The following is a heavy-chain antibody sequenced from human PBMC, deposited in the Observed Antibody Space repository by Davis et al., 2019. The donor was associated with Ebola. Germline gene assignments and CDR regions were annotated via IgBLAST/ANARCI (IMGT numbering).Heavy chain of an antibody. CDR2: IGGRGGST. CDR1: GFTFSSYA. J-gene: IGHJ6*03. CDR3: ARDSTAKSYYYYMDV. D-gene: IGHD5-18*01. Sequence: PGGSLRLSCAASGFTFSSYAMSWVRQAPGKGLEWVSTIGGRGGSTYYADSVKGRFTISRDNSKNTLYLQMNSLRAEDTAVYYCARDSTAKSYYYYMDVWGKGTTVTVSS. V-gene: IGHV3-23*01.